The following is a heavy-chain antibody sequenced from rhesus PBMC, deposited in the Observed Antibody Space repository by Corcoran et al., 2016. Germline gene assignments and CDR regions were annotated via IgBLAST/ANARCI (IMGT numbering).Heavy chain of an antibody. CDR3: ARVEGYCSSTYCSSGGYFDY. Sequence: QVTLKESGPALVKPTQTLTLTYTFSGFSISTTGNGLGWIRQPPGKALEWLASIYWNDSKYYSTSLKSRLTISKDTSKNQVVLTMTNMDPVDTATYYCARVEGYCSSTYCSSGGYFDYWGQGVLVTVSS. CDR1: GFSISTTGNG. CDR2: IYWNDSK. J-gene: IGHJ4*01. V-gene: IGHV2-95*01. D-gene: IGHD2-15*01.